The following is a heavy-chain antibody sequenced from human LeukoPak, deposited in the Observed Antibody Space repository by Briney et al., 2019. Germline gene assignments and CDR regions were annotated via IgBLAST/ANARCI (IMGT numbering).Heavy chain of an antibody. Sequence: GGSLRLSFEASEFTFSSYGMHGARRAPGRGREGGAVISYEGSNKYYADSVKGRFTISRDNSKNTLYLQMNSLRAEDTAVYYCAKDNCQGFCELVVAATLDYWGQGTLVTVSS. D-gene: IGHD2-15*01. CDR2: ISYEGSNK. V-gene: IGHV3-30*18. CDR1: EFTFSSYG. CDR3: AKDNCQGFCELVVAATLDY. J-gene: IGHJ4*02.